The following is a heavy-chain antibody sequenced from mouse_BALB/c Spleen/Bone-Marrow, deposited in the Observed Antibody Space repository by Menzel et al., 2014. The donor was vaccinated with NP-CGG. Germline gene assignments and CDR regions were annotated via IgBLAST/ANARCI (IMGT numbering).Heavy chain of an antibody. CDR2: IDPANGNT. CDR1: GFNIKDTY. V-gene: IGHV14-3*02. D-gene: IGHD2-4*01. CDR3: AVYDYEGFAY. Sequence: EVKLVESGAELVRSGASVRLSCTASGFNIKDTYMHWVKQRPEQGLEWIGRIDPANGNTKYDPKFQGKATITADTSSNTAYLQLSSLTSEDTAVYYCAVYDYEGFAYWGRGTLVTVSA. J-gene: IGHJ3*01.